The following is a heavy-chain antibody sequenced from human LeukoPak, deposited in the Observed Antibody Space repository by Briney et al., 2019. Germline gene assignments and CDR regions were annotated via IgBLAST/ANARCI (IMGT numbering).Heavy chain of an antibody. CDR3: ARVGAAAATYYYYGMDV. Sequence: GASVKVSCKASGYTFTNYGISWVGQAPGQGLEWMGWISAYNGNTNYAQKLQGRVTMTTDTSTSTAYMELRSLRSDDTAVYYCARVGAAAATYYYYGMDVWGQGTTVTVSS. CDR1: GYTFTNYG. D-gene: IGHD6-13*01. CDR2: ISAYNGNT. V-gene: IGHV1-18*01. J-gene: IGHJ6*02.